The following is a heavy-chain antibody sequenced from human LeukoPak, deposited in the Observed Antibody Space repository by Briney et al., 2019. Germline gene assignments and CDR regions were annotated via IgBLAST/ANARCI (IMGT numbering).Heavy chain of an antibody. CDR1: GVSITQTNY. Sequence: SETLSLTCDVSGVSITQTNYWTWVRQPPGKGLEWIGEVNLQGSTNYNPSLMGRVAISVDTSENHVSLQLTSVTAADTAVYYCARFATRDFDFWGQGTLVTVSS. V-gene: IGHV4-4*02. CDR3: ARFATRDFDF. CDR2: VNLQGST. J-gene: IGHJ4*02.